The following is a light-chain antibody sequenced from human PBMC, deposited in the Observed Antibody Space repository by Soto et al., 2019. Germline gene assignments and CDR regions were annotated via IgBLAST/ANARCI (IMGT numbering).Light chain of an antibody. CDR1: QSISSY. CDR2: AAS. CDR3: QQSYSTPYT. V-gene: IGKV1-39*01. Sequence: DIPMTQSPSSLSASVGDRITITCRASQSISSYLNWYQQKPGKVPNLLIYAASSLQSGVPSRFSGSGSGTDFTLTISSLQPEDFAAYYCQQSYSTPYTFGQGTKLEIK. J-gene: IGKJ2*01.